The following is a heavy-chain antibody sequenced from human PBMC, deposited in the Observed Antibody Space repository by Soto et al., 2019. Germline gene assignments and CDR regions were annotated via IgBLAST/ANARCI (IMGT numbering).Heavy chain of an antibody. CDR1: GFTFSSYG. J-gene: IGHJ4*02. V-gene: IGHV3-30*18. Sequence: PGGSLRLSCAASGFTFSSYGMHWVRQAPGKGLELVAVISYDGSNKYYADSVKGRFTISRDNSKNTLYLQMNSLRAEDTAVYYCAKDNTSSGWYDYWGQGTLVTVSS. D-gene: IGHD6-19*01. CDR3: AKDNTSSGWYDY. CDR2: ISYDGSNK.